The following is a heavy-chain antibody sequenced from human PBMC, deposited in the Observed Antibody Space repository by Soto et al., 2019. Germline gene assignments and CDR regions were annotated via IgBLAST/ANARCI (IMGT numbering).Heavy chain of an antibody. V-gene: IGHV4-59*01. J-gene: IGHJ5*02. Sequence: SETLSLTCTVSGGSISRYYWNWIRQPPGKGLEWIGYIYYSGSTNYNPSLKSRVTISVDTSKNQFSLKLSSVSAADTAVYYCARDPGSGSYYGWFDPWGQGTLVTVSS. CDR3: ARDPGSGSYYGWFDP. CDR1: GGSISRYY. CDR2: IYYSGST. D-gene: IGHD3-10*01.